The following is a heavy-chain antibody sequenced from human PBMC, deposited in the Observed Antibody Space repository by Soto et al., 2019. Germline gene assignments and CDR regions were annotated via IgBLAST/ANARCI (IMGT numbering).Heavy chain of an antibody. D-gene: IGHD2-2*01. CDR1: GGSIRSSSYY. J-gene: IGHJ6*02. Sequence: PSDTLSLTCTVSGGSIRSSSYYWGWIRQPQGKGLEWIGSIYYSGSTYYNPSLKSRVTISVDTSKNQFSLKLSSVTAADTAVYYCARWYTLLLVPAAMKNDYYGMDVWGQGTTVTVSS. CDR2: IYYSGST. V-gene: IGHV4-39*01. CDR3: ARWYTLLLVPAAMKNDYYGMDV.